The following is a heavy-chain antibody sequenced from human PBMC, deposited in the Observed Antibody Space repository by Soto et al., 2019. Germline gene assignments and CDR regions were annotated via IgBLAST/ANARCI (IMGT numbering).Heavy chain of an antibody. Sequence: QVQLVQSGAEVKKPGASVKVSCKASGYTFTSYGISWVRQAPGQGLEWMGWISAYNDNTNYAQKLQGRVTMTTDTSTSTAYMELRSLRSDDTAVYYCARVEVVVAATLSGWFDPWGQGTLVTVSS. CDR2: ISAYNDNT. CDR1: GYTFTSYG. CDR3: ARVEVVVAATLSGWFDP. D-gene: IGHD2-15*01. V-gene: IGHV1-18*01. J-gene: IGHJ5*02.